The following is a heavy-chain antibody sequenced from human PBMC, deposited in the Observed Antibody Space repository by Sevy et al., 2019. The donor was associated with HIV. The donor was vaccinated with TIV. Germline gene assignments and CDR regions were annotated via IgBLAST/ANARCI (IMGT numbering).Heavy chain of an antibody. V-gene: IGHV1-3*01. Sequence: ASVKVSCKASGYTFLYHAMHWVRQAPGQGLEWMGWIDAGNDDTKYSQKLQGRVTITRETSASAHIFYMELTSLRSEDTAVYFCAREGAKWGWYLGLWGQGTLVTVSS. CDR2: IDAGNDDT. CDR3: AREGAKWGWYLGL. D-gene: IGHD1-26*01. CDR1: GYTFLYHA. J-gene: IGHJ4*02.